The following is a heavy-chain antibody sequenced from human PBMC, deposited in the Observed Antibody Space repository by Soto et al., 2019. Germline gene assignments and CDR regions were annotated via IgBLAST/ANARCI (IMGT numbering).Heavy chain of an antibody. CDR2: IIPIYASP. Sequence: QVQLVQSGAEVKKPGSLVKVSCKASGGTFSSNAISWVRQAPGQGLEWMGGIIPIYASPNYAQTFQGRVTVTADKATSTAYLELSRLKFADSAIYYCAVAVTGSRSPLAHWGQGTLVIVSS. V-gene: IGHV1-69*06. CDR3: AVAVTGSRSPLAH. D-gene: IGHD3-9*01. J-gene: IGHJ4*02. CDR1: GGTFSSNA.